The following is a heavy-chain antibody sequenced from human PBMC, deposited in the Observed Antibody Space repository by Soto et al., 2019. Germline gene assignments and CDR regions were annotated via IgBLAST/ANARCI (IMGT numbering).Heavy chain of an antibody. CDR3: AKDKYAQQGSDY. CDR2: ISWNSGSI. CDR1: GFTFDDYA. D-gene: IGHD6-13*01. J-gene: IGHJ4*02. V-gene: IGHV3-9*01. Sequence: EVQLVESGGGLVQPGRSLRLSCAASGFTFDDYAMHWVRQAPGKGLEWVSGISWNSGSIGYADSVKGRFTISRDNAKNFLYLQMNSLRAEDTALYYCAKDKYAQQGSDYWGQGTLVTVSS.